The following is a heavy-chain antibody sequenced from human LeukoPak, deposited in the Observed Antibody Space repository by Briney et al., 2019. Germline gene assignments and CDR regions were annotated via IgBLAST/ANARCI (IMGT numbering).Heavy chain of an antibody. CDR1: GFTFSSYS. CDR2: ISSSSSTI. CDR3: ARDSLGYCSSTSCYTGRSYYYGMDV. J-gene: IGHJ6*02. Sequence: PGGSLRLSCAASGFTFSSYSMNWVRQAPGKGLEWVSYISSSSSTIYYADSVKGRFTISRDNAKNSLYLQMNSLRDEDTAVYYCARDSLGYCSSTSCYTGRSYYYGMDVWGQGTTVTVSS. D-gene: IGHD2-2*02. V-gene: IGHV3-48*02.